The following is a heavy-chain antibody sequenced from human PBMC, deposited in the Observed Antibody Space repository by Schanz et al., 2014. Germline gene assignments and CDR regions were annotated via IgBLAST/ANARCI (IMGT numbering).Heavy chain of an antibody. CDR2: ISGSGRST. Sequence: RLSCAASGFTFSTSAMSWVRQAPGKGLEWVSAISGSGRSTYYADSVKGRFTNSRDNSKNTMYLQMNSRRDEEEAVYYCAQASSHGHYDDYRDYWCKG. CDR3: AQASSHGHYDDYRDY. J-gene: IGHJ4*02. CDR1: GFTFSTSA. V-gene: IGHV3-23*01. D-gene: IGHD3-22*01.